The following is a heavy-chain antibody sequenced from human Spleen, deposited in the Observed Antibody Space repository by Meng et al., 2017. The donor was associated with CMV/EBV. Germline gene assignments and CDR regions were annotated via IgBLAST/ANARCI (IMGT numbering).Heavy chain of an antibody. D-gene: IGHD2-2*01. CDR3: TRGGTSAMRDGMDV. CDR2: ITSRSSNT. Sequence: GGSLRLSCAASGFTFSGYSMNWVRQTPGKGLEWVSSITSRSSNTYYSDSVKGRFTISRDNAKNSLYLQMNSLRAEDTAVYYCTRGGTSAMRDGMDVWGQGTTVTVSS. CDR1: GFTFSGYS. V-gene: IGHV3-21*01. J-gene: IGHJ6*02.